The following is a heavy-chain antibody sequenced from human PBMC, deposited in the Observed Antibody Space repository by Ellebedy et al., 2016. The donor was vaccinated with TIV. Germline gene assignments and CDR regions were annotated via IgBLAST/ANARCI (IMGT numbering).Heavy chain of an antibody. CDR2: INPNSGGT. J-gene: IGHJ3*02. V-gene: IGHV1-2*02. CDR1: GYTFTSYD. D-gene: IGHD6-19*01. Sequence: ASVKVSXXASGYTFTSYDINWVRQATGQGLEWMGWINPNSGGTNYAQKFQGRVTMTRDTSISTAYMELSRLRSDDTAVYYCAADARVYNSGPYRCFDIWGQGTMVTVSS. CDR3: AADARVYNSGPYRCFDI.